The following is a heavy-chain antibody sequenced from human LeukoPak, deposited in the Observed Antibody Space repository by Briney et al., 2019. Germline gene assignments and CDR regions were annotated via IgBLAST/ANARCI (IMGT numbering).Heavy chain of an antibody. CDR3: AREGSGYSYNY. CDR2: IYSGGST. CDR1: GFTVSGNY. J-gene: IGHJ4*02. V-gene: IGHV3-53*01. Sequence: GGSLRLSCAASGFTVSGNYMSWVRQAPGKGLEWVSVIYSGGSTYYADSVKGRFTISRDNSKNTLYLQINSLRAEDTAVYYCAREGSGYSYNYWGQGTLVTVSS. D-gene: IGHD5-18*01.